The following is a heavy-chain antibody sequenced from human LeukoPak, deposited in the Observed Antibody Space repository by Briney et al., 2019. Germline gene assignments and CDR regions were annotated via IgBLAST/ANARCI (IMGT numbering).Heavy chain of an antibody. CDR1: GFTFSRYW. CDR3: ARMPFTRNDYYGLDV. D-gene: IGHD3-10*01. V-gene: IGHV3-66*01. CDR2: IYSGGST. Sequence: GGSLRLSCAASGFTFSRYWMHWVRQAPGKGLEWVSIIYSGGSTYYADSVKGRFTISRDNSKNTLDLQMNSLRAEDTAVYYCARMPFTRNDYYGLDVWGQGTTVTVSS. J-gene: IGHJ6*02.